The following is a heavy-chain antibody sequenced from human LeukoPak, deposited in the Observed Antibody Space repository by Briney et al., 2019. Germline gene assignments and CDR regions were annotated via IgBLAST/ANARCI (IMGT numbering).Heavy chain of an antibody. Sequence: GGSLRLSCAASGFTVSSNYMSWVRQAPGKGLEWVSVIYSGGSTYYADSVKGRFTISRDNSKNTLYLQMNSLRAEDTAVYYCARDNLGSRWYDYWGQGTLVTVSS. J-gene: IGHJ4*02. D-gene: IGHD6-13*01. CDR3: ARDNLGSRWYDY. CDR1: GFTVSSNY. CDR2: IYSGGST. V-gene: IGHV3-53*01.